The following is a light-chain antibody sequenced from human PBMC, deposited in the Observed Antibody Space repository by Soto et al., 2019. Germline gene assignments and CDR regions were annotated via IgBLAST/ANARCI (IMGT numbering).Light chain of an antibody. CDR2: GVF. Sequence: DIQMTQSPSSLSASVGDRVTITCRASQTISAYLNWYQQKPGKAPNLLIYGVFNLESGVPSRFSGSGSGTDFTLTISSLQPEDFAVYYCQQSYSTPPTFGQGTNVEIK. J-gene: IGKJ2*01. V-gene: IGKV1-39*01. CDR1: QTISAY. CDR3: QQSYSTPPT.